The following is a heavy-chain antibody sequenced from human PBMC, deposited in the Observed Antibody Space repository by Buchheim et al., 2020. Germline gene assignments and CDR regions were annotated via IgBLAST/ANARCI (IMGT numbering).Heavy chain of an antibody. CDR1: GFTFSSYG. J-gene: IGHJ6*02. CDR2: ISYDGSNK. V-gene: IGHV3-30*18. Sequence: QVQLVESGGGVVQPGRSLRLSCAASGFTFSSYGMHWVRQAPGKGLEWVAVISYDGSNKYYADSVKGRFTISRDNSKNTLYLQMSSLGAEDTAVYYCAKDWSGVLPTVTTYYYYGIDVWGQET. D-gene: IGHD4-11*01. CDR3: AKDWSGVLPTVTTYYYYGIDV.